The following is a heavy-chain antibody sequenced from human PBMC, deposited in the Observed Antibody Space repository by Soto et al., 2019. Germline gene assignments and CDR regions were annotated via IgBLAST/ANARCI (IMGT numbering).Heavy chain of an antibody. J-gene: IGHJ6*02. D-gene: IGHD6-6*01. CDR2: IIPIFGTA. CDR1: GGTFSSYA. Sequence: SVKVSCKASGGTFSSYAISWVRQAPGQGLEWMGGIIPIFGTANYAQKFQGRVTITADESTSTAYMELSSLRSEDTAVYYCARARVSTSIAARPAYYYGMDVWGQGTTVTVSS. CDR3: ARARVSTSIAARPAYYYGMDV. V-gene: IGHV1-69*13.